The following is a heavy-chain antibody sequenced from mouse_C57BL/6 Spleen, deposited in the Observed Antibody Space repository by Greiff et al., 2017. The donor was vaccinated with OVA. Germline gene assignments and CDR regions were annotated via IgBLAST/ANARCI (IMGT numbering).Heavy chain of an antibody. V-gene: IGHV1-58*01. J-gene: IGHJ3*01. CDR2: IYIGNGYT. Sequence: EVQLQESGAELVRPGSSVKLSCKTSGYTFTSYGINWVKQRPGQGLEWIGYIYIGNGYTEYNEKFKGKATLTSDTSSSTAYMQLSSLTSADSAIYFCARSDYGSSPAWFAYWGQGTLVTVSA. CDR1: GYTFTSYG. D-gene: IGHD1-1*01. CDR3: ARSDYGSSPAWFAY.